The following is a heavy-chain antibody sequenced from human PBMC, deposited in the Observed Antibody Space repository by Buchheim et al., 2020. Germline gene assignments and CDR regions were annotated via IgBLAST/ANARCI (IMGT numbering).Heavy chain of an antibody. D-gene: IGHD2-15*01. CDR1: GGSISSYY. V-gene: IGHV4-59*08. J-gene: IGHJ2*01. CDR2: IYYCGST. CDR3: ARHSLTGYCSGGSCYDWYFDL. Sequence: QVQLQQWGAGLLKPSETLSLTCTVSGGSISSYYWSWIRQPPGKGLEWIGYIYYCGSTNYNPSLKSRFTISVDTSKNQFSLKLSSVTAADTAVYYCARHSLTGYCSGGSCYDWYFDLWGRGTL.